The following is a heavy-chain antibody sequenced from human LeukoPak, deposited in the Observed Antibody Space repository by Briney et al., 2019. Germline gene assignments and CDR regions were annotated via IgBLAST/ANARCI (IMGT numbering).Heavy chain of an antibody. D-gene: IGHD3-22*01. Sequence: SSETLSLTCTVSGGSISSYYWSWIRQPPGKGLEWIGYIYYSGSTNYNPSLKSRVTISVDTSKNQFSLKLSSVTAADTAVYYCARGRNPEGITMIVYILDYWGQGTLVTVSS. CDR3: ARGRNPEGITMIVYILDY. CDR1: GGSISSYY. CDR2: IYYSGST. J-gene: IGHJ4*02. V-gene: IGHV4-59*01.